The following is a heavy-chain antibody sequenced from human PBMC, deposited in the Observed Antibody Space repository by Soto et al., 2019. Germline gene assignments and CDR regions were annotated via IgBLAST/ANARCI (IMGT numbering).Heavy chain of an antibody. J-gene: IGHJ6*02. D-gene: IGHD3-16*02. V-gene: IGHV1-69*06. CDR3: ARAKKIYDYVWGSYRSYYYYGMDV. Sequence: GAPVKVSCKASGGTFSSYAISWVRQAPGRGLEWMGGIIPIFGTANYAQKFQGRVTITADKSTSTAYMELSNLRSEDTAVYFGARAKKIYDYVWGSYRSYYYYGMDVWCQGTTVTVSS. CDR1: GGTFSSYA. CDR2: IIPIFGTA.